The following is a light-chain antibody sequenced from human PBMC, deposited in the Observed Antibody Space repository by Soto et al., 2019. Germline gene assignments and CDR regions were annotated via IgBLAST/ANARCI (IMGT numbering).Light chain of an antibody. J-gene: IGLJ3*02. Sequence: QSVPTRPPSGSVSPGRRVSSSCTGSSSDIGAASCVHLYQLLPETPPRLLIYADDQRPSGVPDRFSGSRSGTSAFLVINGLKSWHEADYYCQSFDSNRPGGVFGGGTKVTV. CDR2: ADD. CDR3: QSFDSNRPGGV. CDR1: SSDIGAASC. V-gene: IGLV1-40*01.